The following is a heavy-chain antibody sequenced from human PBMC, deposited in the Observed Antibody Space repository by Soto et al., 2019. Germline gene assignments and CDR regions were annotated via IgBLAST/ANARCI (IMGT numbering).Heavy chain of an antibody. CDR2: IKSKTDGGTT. V-gene: IGHV3-15*01. D-gene: IGHD3-22*01. CDR1: GFTFSNAW. J-gene: IGHJ5*02. Sequence: EVQLVESGGGLVEPGGSLRLSCTASGFTFSNAWMTWVRQAPGKGLEWVGRIKSKTDGGTTDYAAPVKGRFTISRDNSKNTMYLQMTSLKTEDTGVYYCTIPRGPMIRPWGQGTLVTVSS. CDR3: TIPRGPMIRP.